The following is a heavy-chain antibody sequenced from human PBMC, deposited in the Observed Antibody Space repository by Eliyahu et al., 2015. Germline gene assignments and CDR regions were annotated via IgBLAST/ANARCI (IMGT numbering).Heavy chain of an antibody. Sequence: QVQLQESGPGLVKPSETLSLTCDVSGYSISNGYYWGWIRQTPGKGPEWIGNVFHTGSTYYNPSLESRLTISVDTSNNQFSLSLTSVTAADTAVYYCAREAAGANTWNIGWYFDLWGRGTLVTVSS. CDR3: AREAAGANTWNIGWYFDL. V-gene: IGHV4-38-2*01. CDR2: VFHTGST. D-gene: IGHD2/OR15-2a*01. CDR1: GYSISNGYY. J-gene: IGHJ2*01.